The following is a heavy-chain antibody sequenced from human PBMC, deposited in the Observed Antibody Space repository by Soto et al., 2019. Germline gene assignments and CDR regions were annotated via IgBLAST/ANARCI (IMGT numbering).Heavy chain of an antibody. D-gene: IGHD4-17*01. V-gene: IGHV6-1*01. CDR2: TYYRSKWYN. CDR1: GDSVSSNSAA. Sequence: QVQLQQSGPGLVKPSQTLSLTCAISGDSVSSNSAAWNWIRQSPSRGLEWLGRTYYRSKWYNDYAVSVQIRKTINPDTSNNQCYLPLNSVPPEDTAVYYCARAIATVTPFGNYWYFDLWGRGTPVTVSS. J-gene: IGHJ2*01. CDR3: ARAIATVTPFGNYWYFDL.